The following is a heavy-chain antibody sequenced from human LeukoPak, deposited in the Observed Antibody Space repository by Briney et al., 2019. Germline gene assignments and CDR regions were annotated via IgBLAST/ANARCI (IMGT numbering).Heavy chain of an antibody. V-gene: IGHV3-21*01. CDR3: ARDRGSSGWPYYYYYGMDV. CDR2: ISSSSSSYI. CDR1: GFTFSSYS. J-gene: IGHJ6*02. D-gene: IGHD6-19*01. Sequence: GGSLRLSCAASGFTFSSYSMNWVRQAPGKGLEWVSSISSSSSSYIYYADSVKGRFTISRDNAKNSLYLQMNSLRAEDTAVYYCARDRGSSGWPYYYYYGMDVWGQGTTVTVSS.